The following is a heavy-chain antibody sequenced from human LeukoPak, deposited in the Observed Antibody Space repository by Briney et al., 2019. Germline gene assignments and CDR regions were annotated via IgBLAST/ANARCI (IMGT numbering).Heavy chain of an antibody. D-gene: IGHD2-2*01. CDR1: RFTFSSYG. J-gene: IGHJ5*02. Sequence: GGSLRLSCAASRFTFSSYGMHWVRQAPGKGLEWVAVISYDGSNKYYADSVKGRFTISRDNSKNTLYLQMNSLRAEDTAVYYCAKDEAISSTSGNWFDPWGQGTLVTVSS. V-gene: IGHV3-30*18. CDR3: AKDEAISSTSGNWFDP. CDR2: ISYDGSNK.